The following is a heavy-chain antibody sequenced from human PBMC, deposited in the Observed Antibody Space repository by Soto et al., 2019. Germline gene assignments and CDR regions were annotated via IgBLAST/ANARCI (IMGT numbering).Heavy chain of an antibody. CDR2: ISYDGSNK. V-gene: IGHV3-30*18. D-gene: IGHD3-3*01. CDR3: AKSLRRFLEWSKYYYYYMDV. J-gene: IGHJ6*03. CDR1: GFTFSSYG. Sequence: GGSLRLSCAASGFTFSSYGMHWVRQAPGKGLEWVAVISYDGSNKYYADSVKGRFTISRDNSKNTLYLQMNSLRAEDTAVYYCAKSLRRFLEWSKYYYYYMDVWGKGTTVTVSS.